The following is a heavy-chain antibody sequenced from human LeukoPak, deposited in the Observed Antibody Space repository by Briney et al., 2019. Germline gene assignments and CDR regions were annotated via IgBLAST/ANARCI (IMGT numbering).Heavy chain of an antibody. D-gene: IGHD4-17*01. V-gene: IGHV5-10-1*01. CDR3: ARRGYGDYTNGFDY. CDR2: IDPSDSYT. CDR1: GYSFTSYW. J-gene: IGHJ4*02. Sequence: GESLQISCKGSGYSFTSYWISWVRQMPGKGLEWMGRIDPSDSYTNYSSSFQGHVTISADKSISTAYLQWSSLKASDTAMYYCARRGYGDYTNGFDYWGQGTPVTVPS.